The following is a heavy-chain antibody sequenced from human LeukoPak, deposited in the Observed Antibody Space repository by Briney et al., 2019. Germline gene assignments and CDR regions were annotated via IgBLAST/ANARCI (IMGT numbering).Heavy chain of an antibody. V-gene: IGHV4-34*01. D-gene: IGHD2-8*01. CDR2: INHSGST. J-gene: IGHJ5*02. CDR3: ARGGDCTNGVCYKNWFDP. Sequence: SETLSLTCAVYGRSFSGYYWSWIRQPPGKGLEWIGEINHSGSTNYNPSLKSRVTISVDTPKNQFSLKLSSVTAADTAVYYCARGGDCTNGVCYKNWFDPWGQGTLVTVSS. CDR1: GRSFSGYY.